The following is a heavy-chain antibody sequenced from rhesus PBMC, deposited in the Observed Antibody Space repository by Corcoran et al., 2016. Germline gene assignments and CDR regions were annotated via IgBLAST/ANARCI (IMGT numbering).Heavy chain of an antibody. J-gene: IGHJ4*01. D-gene: IGHD4-23*01. V-gene: IGHV3-184*01. CDR3: TREYSNSFDY. CDR1: AVTSSNTY. Sequence: EVQLVESGGGWVQPGGSLRVSCAASAVTSSNTYSYGVRQAPGKGLEWVGVIRSKAYGGTAEYAASVKGRFTISRDDSKSIASLQMSSLKTEDTAVYYCTREYSNSFDYWGQGVLVTVSS. CDR2: IRSKAYGGTA.